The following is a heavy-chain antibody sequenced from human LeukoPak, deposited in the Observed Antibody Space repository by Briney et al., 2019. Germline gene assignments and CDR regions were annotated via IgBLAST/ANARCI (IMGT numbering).Heavy chain of an antibody. Sequence: GGSLRLSCAASGFTFSSYSMTWVRQAPGKGLEWVSSISSSSSYIYYADSVKGRFTISRDNAKNSLYLQMNSPRAEDTAVYYCARDLRSGWYGEDHDYWGQGTLVTVSS. V-gene: IGHV3-21*01. J-gene: IGHJ4*02. CDR1: GFTFSSYS. CDR2: ISSSSSYI. D-gene: IGHD6-19*01. CDR3: ARDLRSGWYGEDHDY.